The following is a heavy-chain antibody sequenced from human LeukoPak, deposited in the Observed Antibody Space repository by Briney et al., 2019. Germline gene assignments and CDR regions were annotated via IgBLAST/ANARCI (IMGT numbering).Heavy chain of an antibody. Sequence: GGSLRLSCAASGFTFSGYWMHWVRQTPEKGLVWVSRINSDGSDTSYADSVKGRFTISRDNAKDTLYLQMNSLGAEDTAVYYCTRDDYCTDGACGFDPWGQGTLVTVSS. D-gene: IGHD2-8*01. CDR2: INSDGSDT. CDR3: TRDDYCTDGACGFDP. V-gene: IGHV3-74*01. J-gene: IGHJ5*02. CDR1: GFTFSGYW.